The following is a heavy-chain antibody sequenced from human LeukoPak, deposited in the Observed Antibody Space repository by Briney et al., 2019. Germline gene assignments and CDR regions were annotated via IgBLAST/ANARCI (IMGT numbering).Heavy chain of an antibody. Sequence: PGGSLRLSCAASGFTFSSYAMSWVRQAPGKGLEWVSAISGSGGSTYYADSVKGRFTISRDNSKNTLYLQMNSLRAEDTAVYYCARDSENYGGNSDYWGQGTLVTVSS. CDR2: ISGSGGST. V-gene: IGHV3-23*01. CDR3: ARDSENYGGNSDY. CDR1: GFTFSSYA. D-gene: IGHD4-23*01. J-gene: IGHJ4*02.